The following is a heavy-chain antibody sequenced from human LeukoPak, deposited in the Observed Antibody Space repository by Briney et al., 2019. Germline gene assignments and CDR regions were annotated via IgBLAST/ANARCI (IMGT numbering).Heavy chain of an antibody. J-gene: IGHJ6*04. CDR2: INHSGTT. CDR3: ERGLRLPSRSTPAVPHF. CDR1: GRSYCDYY. V-gene: IGHV4-34*01. Sequence: ADPLSLPCGLCGRSYCDYYGICLRHPPGKALECIGEINHSGTTKHNPSLKSRVTRSVDTSKHQFSLRLSSVTAADTAVYYCERGLRLPSRSTPAVPHFWGKGTTVTVSA. D-gene: IGHD2/OR15-2a*01.